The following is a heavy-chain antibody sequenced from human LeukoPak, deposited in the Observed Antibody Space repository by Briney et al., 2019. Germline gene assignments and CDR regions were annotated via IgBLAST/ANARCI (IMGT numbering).Heavy chain of an antibody. V-gene: IGHV3-48*04. CDR2: ISTSSSTI. CDR3: ASSGRGVDC. Sequence: GGSLRLSCAASGFTFSSYAMSWVRQAPGKGLEWVSSISTSSSTIYYADSVKGRFTISRDNAKNSLYLQMNSLRAEDTAVYYCASSGRGVDCWGQGTLVTVSS. J-gene: IGHJ4*02. CDR1: GFTFSSYA.